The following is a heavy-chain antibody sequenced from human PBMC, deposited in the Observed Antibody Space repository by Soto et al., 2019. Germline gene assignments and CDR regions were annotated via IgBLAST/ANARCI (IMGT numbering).Heavy chain of an antibody. V-gene: IGHV4-39*01. CDR3: ARHRGPMVRGVISNWFDP. Sequence: SETLALTCTVSGGSISSSIYYWGWILQPPGKGLEWIGSIYYSGSTYYNPSLKSPVTISVDTSKNQFSLKLSSVTAADTAVYYCARHRGPMVRGVISNWFDPWGQGTLVTVSS. J-gene: IGHJ5*02. CDR1: GGSISSSIYY. CDR2: IYYSGST. D-gene: IGHD3-10*01.